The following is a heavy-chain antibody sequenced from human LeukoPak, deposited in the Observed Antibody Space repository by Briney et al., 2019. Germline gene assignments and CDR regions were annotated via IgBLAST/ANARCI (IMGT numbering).Heavy chain of an antibody. CDR1: GYTLTELS. D-gene: IGHD3-10*01. CDR3: ATDHYGSGSYYYYYGMDV. V-gene: IGHV1-24*01. Sequence: ASVKVSCKVSGYTLTELSMHWARQAPGKGLEWMGGFDPEDGETIYAQKFQGRVTMTEDTSTDTAYMELSSLRSEDTAVYYCATDHYGSGSYYYYYGMDVWGQGTMVTVSS. J-gene: IGHJ6*02. CDR2: FDPEDGET.